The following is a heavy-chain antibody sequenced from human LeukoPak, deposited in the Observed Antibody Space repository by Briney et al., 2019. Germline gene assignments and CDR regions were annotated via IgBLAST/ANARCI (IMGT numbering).Heavy chain of an antibody. Sequence: HPGGSLRLSCAASGFTVSGHYMSWVRQAPGKGLEWLSIIYTGGSTFYADSVKGRFTISRDNSQNTLYLQMSSLIAEDTAMYYCARDESPIYMSLGYWGQGTLVTVSS. CDR1: GFTVSGHY. V-gene: IGHV3-53*01. J-gene: IGHJ4*02. CDR2: IYTGGST. D-gene: IGHD3-16*01. CDR3: ARDESPIYMSLGY.